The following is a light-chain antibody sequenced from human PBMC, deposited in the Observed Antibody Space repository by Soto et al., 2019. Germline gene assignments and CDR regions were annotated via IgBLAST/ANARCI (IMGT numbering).Light chain of an antibody. V-gene: IGLV1-40*01. CDR2: GNS. CDR1: SSNIGAGYD. J-gene: IGLJ2*01. CDR3: QSYDSSLSGVV. Sequence: QSVLTQPPSVSGAPGQRVTISCTGSSSNIGAGYDVHWYQQPPGTAPKLLMYGNSNRPSGVPDRFSGSKSGTSASLAITGLQAEDEADYYCQSYDSSLSGVVFGGGTKVTVL.